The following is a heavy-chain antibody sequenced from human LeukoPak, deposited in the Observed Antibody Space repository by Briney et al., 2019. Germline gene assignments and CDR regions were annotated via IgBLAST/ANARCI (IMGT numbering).Heavy chain of an antibody. Sequence: SGPTLVKPTQTLTLTCTFSGFSLSTSGVGVGWIRQPPGKALEWLALIYWDDDERYSPSLKSRLTITKDTSKNQVVLTMTNMDPVDTATYYCARRHLRGYGDYDYFDYWGQGTLVTVSS. CDR2: IYWDDDE. CDR3: ARRHLRGYGDYDYFDY. J-gene: IGHJ4*02. D-gene: IGHD4-17*01. V-gene: IGHV2-5*02. CDR1: GFSLSTSGVG.